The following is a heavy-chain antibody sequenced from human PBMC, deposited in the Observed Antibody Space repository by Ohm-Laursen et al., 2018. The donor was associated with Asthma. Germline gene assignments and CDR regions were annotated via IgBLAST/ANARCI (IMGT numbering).Heavy chain of an antibody. CDR1: GGSISGGGYY. CDR3: AKDVFEYRVGAFDI. V-gene: IGHV3-9*01. J-gene: IGHJ3*02. Sequence: TLSLTCTVSGGSISGGGYYWSWIRQPPGKGLEWVSGISWNSGSIGYADSVKGRFTISRDNAKNSLYLQMNSLRAEDTAVYYCAKDVFEYRVGAFDIWGQGTMVTVSS. D-gene: IGHD2-2*01. CDR2: ISWNSGSI.